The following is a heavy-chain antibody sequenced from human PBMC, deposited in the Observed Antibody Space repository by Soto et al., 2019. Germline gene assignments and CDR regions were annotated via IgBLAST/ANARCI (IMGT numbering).Heavy chain of an antibody. Sequence: HPGGSLRLSCAASGFTFSSYAMSWVRQAPGKGLEWVSAISGSGGSTYYADSVKGRFTISRDNSKNTLYLQMNSLRAEDTAVYYCAKDLLSRDFWSGYYRDYYYYYYMDVWGKGTTVTVSS. CDR3: AKDLLSRDFWSGYYRDYYYYYYMDV. J-gene: IGHJ6*03. D-gene: IGHD3-3*01. CDR2: ISGSGGST. V-gene: IGHV3-23*01. CDR1: GFTFSSYA.